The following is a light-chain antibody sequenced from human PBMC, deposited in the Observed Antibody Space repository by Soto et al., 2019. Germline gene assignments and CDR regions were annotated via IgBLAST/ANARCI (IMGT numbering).Light chain of an antibody. Sequence: DIVLTHSPVTLSASPGESATLSCRASQSVNSDLAWYQQKPGQAPTLLIYGAYIRAVGIPARFSGSGSGAEFTLTIRSLQSEDFALYFCQQYNDWPRTFGQGTKVDIK. V-gene: IGKV3-15*01. CDR3: QQYNDWPRT. CDR1: QSVNSD. J-gene: IGKJ1*01. CDR2: GAY.